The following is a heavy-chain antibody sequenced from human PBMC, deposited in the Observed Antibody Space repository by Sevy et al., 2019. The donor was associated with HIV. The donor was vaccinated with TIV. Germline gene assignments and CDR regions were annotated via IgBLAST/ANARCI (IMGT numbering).Heavy chain of an antibody. J-gene: IGHJ3*02. Sequence: SETLSLTCTVSGGSISSGTYYWSWIRQHPGKGLEWIGYSYYSGSRYYNPSLKSRVTISVDTSKNQSSLKLSSVTASDTAVYYCARSEVTRSAIDIWGQGTMVTVSS. D-gene: IGHD4-17*01. CDR2: SYYSGSR. V-gene: IGHV4-31*03. CDR3: ARSEVTRSAIDI. CDR1: GGSISSGTYY.